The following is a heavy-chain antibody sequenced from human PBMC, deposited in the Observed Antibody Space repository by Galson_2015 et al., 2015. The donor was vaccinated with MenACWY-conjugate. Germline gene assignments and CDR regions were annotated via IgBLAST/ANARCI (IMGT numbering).Heavy chain of an antibody. J-gene: IGHJ3*02. CDR3: VRDVFRSSSIWYDPGSFES. CDR2: IKQDGGEK. CDR1: GFTFSTYL. D-gene: IGHD6-13*01. Sequence: SLRLSCTASGFTFSTYLMNLFRQAPGKGLEWVANIKQDGGEKYYVDSVKGRFTISRDNAKNSLHLQMNSLRAEDTAVYYCVRDVFRSSSIWYDPGSFESWAQGAMVTVSS. V-gene: IGHV3-7*03.